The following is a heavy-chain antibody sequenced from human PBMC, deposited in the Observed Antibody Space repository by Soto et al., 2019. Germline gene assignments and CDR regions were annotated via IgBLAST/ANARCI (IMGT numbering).Heavy chain of an antibody. D-gene: IGHD3-10*01. J-gene: IGHJ4*02. Sequence: QVQLVQSGAEVKKPGASVKVSCKASGYTFTSYGLSWVRQGPGQGLEWMGWVSAYSGNTNYAQRFQGRVTMTTDTSPNTAYMELRSLRSDDTGGYYCARISGGGDYWGQGTLVTVSS. CDR2: VSAYSGNT. CDR1: GYTFTSYG. CDR3: ARISGGGDY. V-gene: IGHV1-18*01.